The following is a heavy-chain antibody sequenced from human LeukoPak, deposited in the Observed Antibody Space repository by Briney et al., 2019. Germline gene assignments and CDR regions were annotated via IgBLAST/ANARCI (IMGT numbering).Heavy chain of an antibody. J-gene: IGHJ6*02. CDR3: ARDQGSITIFSGQYYYYGMDV. CDR1: GYTLTELS. D-gene: IGHD3-9*01. V-gene: IGHV1-24*01. Sequence: ASVKVSCKVSGYTLTELSMHWVRQAPGKGLEWMGGFDPEDGETIYAQKFQGRVTMTEDTSTDTAYMELSSLRSEDTAVYYCARDQGSITIFSGQYYYYGMDVWGQGTTVTVSS. CDR2: FDPEDGET.